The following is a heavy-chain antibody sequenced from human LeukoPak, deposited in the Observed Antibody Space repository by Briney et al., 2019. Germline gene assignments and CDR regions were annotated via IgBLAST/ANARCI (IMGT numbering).Heavy chain of an antibody. D-gene: IGHD1-7*01. CDR3: ARGLELRHWYFDL. J-gene: IGHJ2*01. Sequence: SQTLSLTCTVSGGSISSGDYCWSWIRQPPGKGLEWIGNIYYSGSTYYNPSLKSRVTISVDTSKNQFSLKLSSVTAADTAVYYCARGLELRHWYFDLWGRGTLVTVSS. CDR1: GGSISSGDYC. CDR2: IYYSGST. V-gene: IGHV4-30-4*01.